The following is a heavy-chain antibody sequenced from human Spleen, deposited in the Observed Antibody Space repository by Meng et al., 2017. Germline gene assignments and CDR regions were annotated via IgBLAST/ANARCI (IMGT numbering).Heavy chain of an antibody. J-gene: IGHJ4*02. D-gene: IGHD4-23*01. V-gene: IGHV3-33*01. CDR2: IWYDGSNK. CDR1: GFTFSSYG. Sequence: GESLKISCAASGFTFSSYGMHWVRQAPGKGLEWVAVIWYDGSNKYYADSVKGRFTISRDNAKNSLYLQMNSLRAEDTAVYYCARDYGGNSGGYWGQGTLVTVSS. CDR3: ARDYGGNSGGY.